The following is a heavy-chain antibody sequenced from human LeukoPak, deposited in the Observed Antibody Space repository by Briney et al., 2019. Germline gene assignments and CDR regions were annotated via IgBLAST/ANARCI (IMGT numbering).Heavy chain of an antibody. J-gene: IGHJ4*02. CDR2: ISSNGNDK. CDR1: GVTFSNYG. Sequence: GGSLRLSCAASGVTFSNYGMPWVRQAPGKGLEWGALISSNGNDKLYGESLKGRFTISRDDSNSTLYLQMNSLRVEDTAVYYCTTKVIRGNSGDDYDDWGQGTLVTVSS. V-gene: IGHV3-30*03. D-gene: IGHD5-12*01. CDR3: TTKVIRGNSGDDYDD.